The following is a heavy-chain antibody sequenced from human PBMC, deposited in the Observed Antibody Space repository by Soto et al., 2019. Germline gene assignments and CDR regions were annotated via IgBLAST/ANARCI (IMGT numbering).Heavy chain of an antibody. CDR1: GFTFSSYW. V-gene: IGHV3-7*03. CDR3: ARYAAIGHFDY. D-gene: IGHD2-2*01. J-gene: IGHJ4*02. Sequence: EVQLVESGGGLVQPGGSLRLSCAASGFTFSSYWMSWVRQASGKGLEWVANIKQDGSEKYYVDSVKGRFTMSRDNAKNSLYLQMNSLRAEDTAVYYCARYAAIGHFDYWGQGTLVTVSS. CDR2: IKQDGSEK.